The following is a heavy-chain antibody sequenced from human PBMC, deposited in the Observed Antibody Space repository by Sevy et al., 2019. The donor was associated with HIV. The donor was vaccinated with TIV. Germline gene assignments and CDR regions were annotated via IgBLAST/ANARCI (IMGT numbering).Heavy chain of an antibody. J-gene: IGHJ6*02. Sequence: SETLSLTCAVSGGSIRSSHWWSWVRQSPGKGLEWIGEIYYSGSRNYNPSLKSRLTISVDTSNNLFCLRLSSVTAADTAVYCCAREEYFYGSGTYGYGMDVWGQGTTVTVSS. CDR2: IYYSGSR. D-gene: IGHD3-10*01. CDR1: GGSIRSSHW. CDR3: AREEYFYGSGTYGYGMDV. V-gene: IGHV4-4*01.